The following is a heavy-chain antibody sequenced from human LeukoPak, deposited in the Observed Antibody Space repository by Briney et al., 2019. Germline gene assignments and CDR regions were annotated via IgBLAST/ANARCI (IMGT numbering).Heavy chain of an antibody. CDR2: ISNSGHTT. Sequence: GGSLRLSCAASGFSFSTYGMNWVRQAPGKGLEWISYISNSGHTTYYAESVKGRFTISRGNAWNSLYLQMNSLRGEDTAVYYCARRITISGLGYYMDVWGKGTTVIVSS. J-gene: IGHJ6*04. CDR3: ARRITISGLGYYMDV. CDR1: GFSFSTYG. D-gene: IGHD3-3*01. V-gene: IGHV3-48*01.